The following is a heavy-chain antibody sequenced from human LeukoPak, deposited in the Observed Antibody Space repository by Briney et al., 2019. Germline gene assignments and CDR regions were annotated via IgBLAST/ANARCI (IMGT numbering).Heavy chain of an antibody. CDR3: ARDCYDSSGYSFDAFDI. J-gene: IGHJ3*02. V-gene: IGHV4-59*01. CDR2: IYYSGST. Sequence: SETLSLTCTVSGGSIGSYYWSWLRQPPGKGLEWIGYIYYSGSTNYNPSLKSRVTISVDTSKNQFSLKLSSVTAADTAVYYCARDCYDSSGYSFDAFDIWGQGTMVTVSS. CDR1: GGSIGSYY. D-gene: IGHD3-22*01.